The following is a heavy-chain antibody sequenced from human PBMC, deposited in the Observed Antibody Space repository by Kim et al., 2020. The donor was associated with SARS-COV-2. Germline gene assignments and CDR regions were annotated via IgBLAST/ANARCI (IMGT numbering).Heavy chain of an antibody. J-gene: IGHJ4*02. D-gene: IGHD3-3*01. Sequence: SETLSLTCAVYGGSFSGYYWSWIRQPPGKGLEWIGEINHSGSTNYNPPLKSRVTISVDTSKNQFSLKLSSVTAADTAVYYCARGPLSTIFGVVIINGNDYWGQGTLVTVSS. V-gene: IGHV4-34*01. CDR3: ARGPLSTIFGVVIINGNDY. CDR1: GGSFSGYY. CDR2: INHSGST.